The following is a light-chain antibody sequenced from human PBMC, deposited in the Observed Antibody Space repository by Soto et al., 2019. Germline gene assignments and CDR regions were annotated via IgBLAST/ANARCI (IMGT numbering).Light chain of an antibody. V-gene: IGKV3-11*01. J-gene: IGKJ3*01. Sequence: EIVLTQSPDTLSLSPGERATLSCRASQSVSTYLAWYQQRPGQPPRLLIYDASSRATGIPARFSGSGSGTDFTLTISSLETEDFAVYYCQQRSNWPLVTFGPGTRVDV. CDR3: QQRSNWPLVT. CDR1: QSVSTY. CDR2: DAS.